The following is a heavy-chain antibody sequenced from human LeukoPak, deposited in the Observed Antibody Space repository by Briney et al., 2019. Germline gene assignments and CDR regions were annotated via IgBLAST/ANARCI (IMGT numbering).Heavy chain of an antibody. Sequence: PSQTLSLTCTVSGGSVSSGGYYWVWIRQRPGKGLEWIGYIYYTGSTSYNPSLKSRLTIAVDTSKNQFSLKLSSVTAADTAVYYCAREQGVGTFDYWGQGTLVTVSS. D-gene: IGHD4-23*01. CDR3: AREQGVGTFDY. CDR2: IYYTGST. CDR1: GGSVSSGGYY. J-gene: IGHJ4*02. V-gene: IGHV4-31*03.